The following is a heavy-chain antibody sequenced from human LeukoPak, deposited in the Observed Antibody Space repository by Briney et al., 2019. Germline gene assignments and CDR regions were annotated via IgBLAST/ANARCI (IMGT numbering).Heavy chain of an antibody. CDR3: AKDVRTAAGGGDAFDI. CDR2: ISGSGGST. D-gene: IGHD6-13*01. J-gene: IGHJ3*02. V-gene: IGHV3-23*01. Sequence: GGSLRLSCAASGFTFSSHSMNWVRQAPGKGLEWVSAISGSGGSTYYADSVKGRFTISRDNSKNTLYLQMNSLRAEDTAVYYCAKDVRTAAGGGDAFDIWGQGTMVTVSS. CDR1: GFTFSSHS.